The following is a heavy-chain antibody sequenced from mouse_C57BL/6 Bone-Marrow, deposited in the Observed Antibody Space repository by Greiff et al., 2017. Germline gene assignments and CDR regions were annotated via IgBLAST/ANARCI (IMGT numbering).Heavy chain of an antibody. CDR1: GYTFTSYW. V-gene: IGHV1-55*01. J-gene: IGHJ1*03. CDR2: IYPGSGST. D-gene: IGHD2-5*01. Sequence: QVQLQQPGAELVKPGASVKMSCKASGYTFTSYWITWVKQRPGQGLEWIGDIYPGSGSTNYNAKFKSKATLTVDTSSNTAYMQLSSLTSEDSAVYYCARPYYSNYWYFDVWGTGTTVTVSS. CDR3: ARPYYSNYWYFDV.